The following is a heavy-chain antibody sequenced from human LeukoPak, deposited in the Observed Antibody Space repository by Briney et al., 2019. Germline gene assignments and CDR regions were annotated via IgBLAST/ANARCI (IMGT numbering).Heavy chain of an antibody. CDR2: IYYSGST. CDR1: GGSISSSSCY. Sequence: PSETLSLTCTVSGGSISSSSCYWGWIRQPPGKGLEWIGSIYYSGSTYYNPSLKSRVTISVDTSKNQFSLKLSSVTAADTAVYYCARAQGTFYYGSGSYLYYYFDSWGQGTLVTVSS. CDR3: ARAQGTFYYGSGSYLYYYFDS. D-gene: IGHD3-10*01. V-gene: IGHV4-39*01. J-gene: IGHJ4*02.